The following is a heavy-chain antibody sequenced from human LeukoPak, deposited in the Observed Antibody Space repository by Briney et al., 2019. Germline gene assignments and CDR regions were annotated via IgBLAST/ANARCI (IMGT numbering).Heavy chain of an antibody. J-gene: IGHJ4*02. CDR1: GFTFSSYW. D-gene: IGHD5-24*01. Sequence: PGGALRLSCAASGFTFSSYWMNWARQAPGKGLEGVSSISSSSSYIYYADSVKGRFTTSRDNAKNSLYLQMNSLRAEDTAVYYCARGGGDGYDHGAYWGQGTLVTVSS. CDR2: ISSSSSYI. V-gene: IGHV3-21*01. CDR3: ARGGGDGYDHGAY.